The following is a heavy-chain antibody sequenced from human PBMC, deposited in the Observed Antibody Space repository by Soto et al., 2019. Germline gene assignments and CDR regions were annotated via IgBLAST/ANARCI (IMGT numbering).Heavy chain of an antibody. CDR3: ARDLNQCELRLGVY. J-gene: IGHJ4*02. Sequence: QVQLVQSGAEVKKPGASVQVSCKASGYTFTSYGISWVRQAPGQGLEWMGWISPFNGNTNYAQKLQGRVTMTTDTSTSTAYMELRSLRSDATAVLYCARDLNQCELRLGVYWGQGTLVTVSS. CDR2: ISPFNGNT. D-gene: IGHD3-10*01. V-gene: IGHV1-18*04. CDR1: GYTFTSYG.